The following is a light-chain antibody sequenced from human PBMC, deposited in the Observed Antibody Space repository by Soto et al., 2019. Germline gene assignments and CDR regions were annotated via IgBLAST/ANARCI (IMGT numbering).Light chain of an antibody. CDR3: QQYGSSPLT. J-gene: IGKJ1*01. V-gene: IGKV3-20*01. CDR2: GAS. Sequence: EIVLTQSPGTLSLSPGDRATLSCRASQSFSSSYLVWYQQKPGQAPRLLIYGASSRATGIPERFSGSGSGTDFTLTISRLEPEDFAVYYCQQYGSSPLTFGQGTKVEIK. CDR1: QSFSSSY.